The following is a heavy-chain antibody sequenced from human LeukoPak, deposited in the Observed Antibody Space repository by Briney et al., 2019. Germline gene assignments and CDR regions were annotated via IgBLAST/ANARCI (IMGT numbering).Heavy chain of an antibody. V-gene: IGHV3-30-3*01. CDR1: GFTFSSYA. D-gene: IGHD1-1*01. CDR2: ISYDGNNK. Sequence: GGSLRLSCAASGFTFSSYAMSWVRQAPGKGLEWVAVISYDGNNKYYADSVKGRFTISRDDSKNTLFLQMNSLRAEDTAVYYCARGVATGGQGTLVTVSS. CDR3: ARGVAT. J-gene: IGHJ4*02.